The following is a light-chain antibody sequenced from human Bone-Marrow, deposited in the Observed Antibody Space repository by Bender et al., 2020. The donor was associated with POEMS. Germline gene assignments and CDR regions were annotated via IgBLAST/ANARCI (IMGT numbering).Light chain of an antibody. CDR3: SSYASSAFV. CDR2: DVT. V-gene: IGLV2-14*01. CDR1: SSDVDTYNS. J-gene: IGLJ1*01. Sequence: QSALTQPASVSGSPGQSVTISCTGISSDVDTYNSVSWYQQHPGKVPKLIIYDVTNRPSGVSSRFSGSKSGDTASLTISGRQAEDEAEYFCSSYASSAFVFGGGTKVTVL.